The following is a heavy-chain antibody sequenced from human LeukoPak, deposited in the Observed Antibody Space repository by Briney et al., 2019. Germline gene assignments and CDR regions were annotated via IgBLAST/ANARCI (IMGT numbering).Heavy chain of an antibody. CDR3: AKDMNTDMVMYFDL. Sequence: ASVKVSCKASGYTFTGYYMHWVRQAPGQGLEWMGWINPNSGGTNYAQKFQGRVTMTRDTSISTAYMELSRLRSDDTAVYYCAKDMNTDMVMYFDLWGQGTLVTVSS. D-gene: IGHD5-18*01. CDR2: INPNSGGT. J-gene: IGHJ4*02. CDR1: GYTFTGYY. V-gene: IGHV1-2*02.